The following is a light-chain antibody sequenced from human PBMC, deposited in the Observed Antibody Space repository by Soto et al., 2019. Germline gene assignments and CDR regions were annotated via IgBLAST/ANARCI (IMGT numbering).Light chain of an antibody. Sequence: EIVMTQSPATLSVSPGERVTLSCRASQSVTSSYLAWYQQKPGQAPRLLIYGVSTRATAIPARFSGSGSGTDFTLTISSLQSEDFAVYYCQQYSKWPITFGQGTRLEIK. V-gene: IGKV3-15*01. CDR2: GVS. J-gene: IGKJ5*01. CDR3: QQYSKWPIT. CDR1: QSVTSSY.